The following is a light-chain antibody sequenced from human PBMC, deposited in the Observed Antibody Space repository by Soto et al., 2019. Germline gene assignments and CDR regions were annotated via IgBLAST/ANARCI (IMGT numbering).Light chain of an antibody. CDR1: QSVSNN. CDR3: QEYNNWPPWT. V-gene: IGKV3-15*01. J-gene: IGKJ1*01. Sequence: ILITQSPATLSVSPGERATLSCRASQSVSNNLAWYQQKPGQAPTLFIYDASTRANGIPARFSGSGSGTAFTHTISGLQSEDFAVYYCQEYNNWPPWTFGQGTQVEVK. CDR2: DAS.